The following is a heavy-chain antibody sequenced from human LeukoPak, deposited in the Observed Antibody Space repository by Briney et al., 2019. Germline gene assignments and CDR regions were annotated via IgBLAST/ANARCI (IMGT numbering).Heavy chain of an antibody. Sequence: GASVKVSCKASGYTFTGYYMHWVRQAPGQGLEWMGWINPNSGGTNYAQKFQGWVTMTRDTSISTAYMELSRLRSDDTAVYYCARMAYSSGRNYFDYWGQGTLVTVSS. D-gene: IGHD6-19*01. J-gene: IGHJ4*02. CDR1: GYTFTGYY. CDR2: INPNSGGT. V-gene: IGHV1-2*04. CDR3: ARMAYSSGRNYFDY.